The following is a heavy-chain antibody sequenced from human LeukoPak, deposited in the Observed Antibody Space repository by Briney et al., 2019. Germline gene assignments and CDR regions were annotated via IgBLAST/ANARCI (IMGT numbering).Heavy chain of an antibody. Sequence: SETLSLTCTASGGSISSSSYYWGWIRQPPGKGLEWIGSIYYSGSTYYNPSLKSRVTISVDTSKNQFSLKLSSVTAADTAVYYCARPFSYSSGWYYFDYWGQGTLVTVSS. D-gene: IGHD6-19*01. CDR1: GGSISSSSYY. CDR3: ARPFSYSSGWYYFDY. V-gene: IGHV4-39*01. CDR2: IYYSGST. J-gene: IGHJ4*02.